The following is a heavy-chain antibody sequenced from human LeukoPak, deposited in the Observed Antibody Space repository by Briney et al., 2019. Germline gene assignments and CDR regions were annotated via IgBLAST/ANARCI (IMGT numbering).Heavy chain of an antibody. V-gene: IGHV3-30*02. D-gene: IGHD6-6*01. J-gene: IGHJ4*02. Sequence: GGSLRLSCAASGFTFSSYGMHWVRQAPGKGLEWVAFIRYDGSNKYYADSVKGRFTISRDNAKKSLSLQMNSLRAEDTAVYYCAKIRESIWQACFDYWGQGTLVTISS. CDR3: AKIRESIWQACFDY. CDR2: IRYDGSNK. CDR1: GFTFSSYG.